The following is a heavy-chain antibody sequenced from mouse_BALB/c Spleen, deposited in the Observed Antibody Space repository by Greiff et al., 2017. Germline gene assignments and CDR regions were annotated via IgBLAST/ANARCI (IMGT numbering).Heavy chain of an antibody. Sequence: QVQLQQSGAELVRPGPSVKISCKASGYTFTNYWLGWVKQRPGHGLEWIGEIYPGGGYINYNEKFKGKATLTADTSSSPAYMQLSSLTSEDSAVFFDASKEASYSNYDYAMDYWGQGTSVTVSS. CDR3: ASKEASYSNYDYAMDY. D-gene: IGHD2-5*01. CDR1: GYTFTNYW. CDR2: IYPGGGYI. V-gene: IGHV1-63*02. J-gene: IGHJ4*01.